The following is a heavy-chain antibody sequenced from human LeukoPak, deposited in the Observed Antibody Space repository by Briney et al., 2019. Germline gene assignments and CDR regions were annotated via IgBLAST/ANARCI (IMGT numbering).Heavy chain of an antibody. D-gene: IGHD2-21*02. Sequence: TGGSLRLSCVASGFTLRSYVMNWVRQTPGKGLEWVSSISGSDDSTFYADSVKGRFSISRDNSKNTLYLQVNGLRTEDTAVYYCAKDRLLNCRGDCYIFDYWGQGTVVTVSS. CDR1: GFTLRSYV. CDR2: ISGSDDST. J-gene: IGHJ4*02. V-gene: IGHV3-23*01. CDR3: AKDRLLNCRGDCYIFDY.